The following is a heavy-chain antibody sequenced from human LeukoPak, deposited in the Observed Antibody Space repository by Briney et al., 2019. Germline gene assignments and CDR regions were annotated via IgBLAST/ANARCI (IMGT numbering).Heavy chain of an antibody. CDR3: ARDRSQVTYWYFDL. Sequence: PGGSLRLSCVGSGFSFSSYWMSWVRQAPGKGLEWVAIMKQDGSEKFYVDSLKGRFTISRDNAKNSLYLQMNSLRAEDMAVYYCARDRSQVTYWYFDLWGRGTLVTVSS. CDR1: GFSFSSYW. J-gene: IGHJ2*01. D-gene: IGHD2-21*02. V-gene: IGHV3-7*01. CDR2: MKQDGSEK.